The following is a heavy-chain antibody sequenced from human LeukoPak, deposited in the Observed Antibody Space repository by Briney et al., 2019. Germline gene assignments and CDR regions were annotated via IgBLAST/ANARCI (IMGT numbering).Heavy chain of an antibody. CDR1: GFTFCNFW. V-gene: IGHV3-7*01. CDR3: AREGRPNAFDI. CDR2: MNQDGSAK. Sequence: PGGSLRLSCAASGFTFCNFWMSWVRQAPGKGLEWVANMNQDGSAKNSVDSVKGRFTISRDNAKNSLYLQMNSLRAEDTAVYYCAREGRPNAFDIWGQGTMVTVSS. J-gene: IGHJ3*02.